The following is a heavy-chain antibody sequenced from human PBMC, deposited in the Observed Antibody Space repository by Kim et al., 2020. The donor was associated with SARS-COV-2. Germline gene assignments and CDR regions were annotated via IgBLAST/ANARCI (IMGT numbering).Heavy chain of an antibody. J-gene: IGHJ4*02. D-gene: IGHD1-26*01. Sequence: SETLSLTCTVSGYSISSGYYWGWIRQPPGKGLEWIGSIYHSGSTYYNPSLKSRVTISVDTSKNQFSLKLSSVTAADTAVYYCARGGYSGSHFDYWGQGTLVTVSS. V-gene: IGHV4-38-2*02. CDR3: ARGGYSGSHFDY. CDR2: IYHSGST. CDR1: GYSISSGYY.